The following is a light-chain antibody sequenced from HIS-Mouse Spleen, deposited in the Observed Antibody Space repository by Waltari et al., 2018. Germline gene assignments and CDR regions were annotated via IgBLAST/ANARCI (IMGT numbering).Light chain of an antibody. CDR2: DVS. CDR3: SSYTSSSFNVV. J-gene: IGLJ2*01. V-gene: IGLV2-14*03. Sequence: QSALTQPASVSGSPGQSITISCPGTSRDVGGYNYFSWYQQHPGKAPKLMIYDVSNRPSGVSNRFSGSKSGNTASLTISGLQAEDEADYYCSSYTSSSFNVVFGGGTKLTVL. CDR1: SRDVGGYNY.